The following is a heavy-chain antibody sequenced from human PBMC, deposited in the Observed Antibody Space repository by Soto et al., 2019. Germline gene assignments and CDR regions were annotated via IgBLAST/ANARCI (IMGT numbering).Heavy chain of an antibody. V-gene: IGHV3-15*07. CDR1: GFSFSNAW. Sequence: GGSLRLSCAASGFSFSNAWMNWVRQAPGKGLEWVGRIKSKTEDGTTDYAAPVKGRFTISRDDSKNTLYLQMNSLKTEDTAVYYCNTGCKIFGVLNPFDYWGQGNLVTVS. CDR2: IKSKTEDGTT. D-gene: IGHD3-3*01. CDR3: NTGCKIFGVLNPFDY. J-gene: IGHJ4*02.